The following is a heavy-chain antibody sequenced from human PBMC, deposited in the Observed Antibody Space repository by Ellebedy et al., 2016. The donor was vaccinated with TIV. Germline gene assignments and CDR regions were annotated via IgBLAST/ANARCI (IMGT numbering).Heavy chain of an antibody. CDR1: GYTFTGYY. CDR2: INPNSGGT. J-gene: IGHJ6*02. Sequence: AASVKVSCKASGYTFTGYYMHWVRQAPGQGLEWMGWINPNSGGTNYAQKFQGRVTMTRDTSISTAYMELSRLRSDDTAVYYCASGFIGVATTHYYGMDVWGQGTTVTVSS. V-gene: IGHV1-2*02. CDR3: ASGFIGVATTHYYGMDV. D-gene: IGHD5-24*01.